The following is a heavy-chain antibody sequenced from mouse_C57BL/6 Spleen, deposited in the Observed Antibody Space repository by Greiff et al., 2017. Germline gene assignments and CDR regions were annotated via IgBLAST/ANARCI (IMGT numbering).Heavy chain of an antibody. V-gene: IGHV1-80*01. Sequence: VQLQQSGAELVKPGASVKISCKASGYAFSSYWMNWVKQRPGKGLEWIGQIYPGDGDTNYNGKFNGTATLTADQSYSPAYMQLSSLTSEDSAVYFCARSAPIAYWGQGTLVTVSS. CDR3: ARSAPIAY. CDR1: GYAFSSYW. J-gene: IGHJ3*01. D-gene: IGHD1-2*01. CDR2: IYPGDGDT.